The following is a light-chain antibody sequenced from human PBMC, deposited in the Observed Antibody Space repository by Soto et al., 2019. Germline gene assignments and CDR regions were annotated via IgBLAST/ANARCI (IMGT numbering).Light chain of an antibody. CDR2: WGS. J-gene: IGKJ3*01. CDR1: QSLLHSNGYTY. CDR3: MQALQTPLT. Sequence: IVMTQSPLSLPVTPGEPASISCRSSQSLLHSNGYTYLDWYLQKPGQSPQLLIYWGSNRASGVPDRFSGSGSGTDFTLKISRVEAEDVGVYYCMQALQTPLTFGPGTKV. V-gene: IGKV2-28*01.